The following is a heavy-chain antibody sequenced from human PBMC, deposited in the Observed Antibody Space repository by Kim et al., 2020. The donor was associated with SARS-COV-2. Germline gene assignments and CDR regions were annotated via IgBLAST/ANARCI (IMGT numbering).Heavy chain of an antibody. V-gene: IGHV3-11*01. CDR2: ISMSGSTI. D-gene: IGHD3-9*01. CDR1: GFTFSDYY. Sequence: GGSLRLSCAASGFTFSDYYMSWIRQAPGKGLEWVSYISMSGSTIYYVDSVKGRFTISRDYAKNSLYLQMTSLRAEDTAVYYCAGDPNYDIFTWYYNSFDPWVQGTLVTVSS. J-gene: IGHJ5*02. CDR3: AGDPNYDIFTWYYNSFDP.